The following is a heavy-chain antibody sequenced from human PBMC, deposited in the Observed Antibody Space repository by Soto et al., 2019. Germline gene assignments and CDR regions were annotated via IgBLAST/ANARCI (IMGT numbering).Heavy chain of an antibody. CDR3: ARGVEVDFWSGPRPQNWFDP. Sequence: PGGSLRLSCAASGFTFSSYDMHWVRQATGKGLEWVSAIGTAGDTYYPGSVKGRFTISRENAKNSLYLQMNSLRAGDTAVYYCARGVEVDFWSGPRPQNWFDPWGQGTLFTVSS. V-gene: IGHV3-13*01. J-gene: IGHJ5*02. CDR1: GFTFSSYD. D-gene: IGHD3-3*01. CDR2: IGTAGDT.